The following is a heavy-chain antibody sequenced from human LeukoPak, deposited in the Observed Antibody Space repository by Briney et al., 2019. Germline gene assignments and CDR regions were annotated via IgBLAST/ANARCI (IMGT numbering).Heavy chain of an antibody. J-gene: IGHJ3*02. CDR3: ARDDSSTWGGAFDI. D-gene: IGHD6-13*01. Sequence: SETLSLTRTVSGGSVSSSSYYWSWIRQPPGKGLEWIGHIYYSGSTSYNHSLNSRVTISIDTSKNQFSLQLNSVTAADTAFYYCARDDSSTWGGAFDIWGQGTLVTVSS. V-gene: IGHV4-61*01. CDR1: GGSVSSSSYY. CDR2: IYYSGST.